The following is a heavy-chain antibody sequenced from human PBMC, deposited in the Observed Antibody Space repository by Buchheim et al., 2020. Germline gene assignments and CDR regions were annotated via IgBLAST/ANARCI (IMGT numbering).Heavy chain of an antibody. Sequence: EVQLVESGGGLVQPGGSLRLSCAASGFTVSSYWMSWVRQAPGKGQEWVANIKQDGSEKYYVDSVKGRLTISRDNAKNSLYLQMNSLRAEDTAMYYCARDLPLVAHYYGMGVWGQRAT. CDR2: IKQDGSEK. CDR1: GFTVSSYW. D-gene: IGHD6-6*01. CDR3: ARDLPLVAHYYGMGV. J-gene: IGHJ6*02. V-gene: IGHV3-7*01.